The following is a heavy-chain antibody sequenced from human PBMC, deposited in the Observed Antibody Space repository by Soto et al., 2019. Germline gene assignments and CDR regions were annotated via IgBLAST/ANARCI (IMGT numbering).Heavy chain of an antibody. D-gene: IGHD4-17*01. CDR3: AREPYGGIYGAFDI. V-gene: IGHV3-7*05. CDR2: IKHDGREK. J-gene: IGHJ3*02. CDR1: GFMFTSYW. Sequence: EVQLVESGGTLVQPGGSLRLSCVASGFMFTSYWMTWVRQAPGKGLEWVANIKHDGREKQYVDSVKGRFTISRDNAKNSLYLQIDSLRADDTATYFCAREPYGGIYGAFDIWGQGTMVIVSS.